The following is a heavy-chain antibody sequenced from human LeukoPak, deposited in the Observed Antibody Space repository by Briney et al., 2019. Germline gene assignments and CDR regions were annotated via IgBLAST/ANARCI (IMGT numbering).Heavy chain of an antibody. J-gene: IGHJ4*02. CDR2: IYYSGST. V-gene: IGHV4-59*01. CDR1: GGSISSYY. CDR3: ARWPSLFDY. Sequence: SETLSLTCTVSGGSISSYYWSRIRQPPGKGLEWIGSIYYSGSTYYNPSLKSRVTISVDTSKKQFSLKLSSVTAVDTAVYHCARWPSLFDYWGQGTLVTVSS.